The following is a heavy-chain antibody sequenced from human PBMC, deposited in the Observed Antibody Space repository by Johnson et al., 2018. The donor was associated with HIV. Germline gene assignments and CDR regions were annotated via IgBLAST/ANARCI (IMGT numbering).Heavy chain of an antibody. D-gene: IGHD4-17*01. Sequence: QVQLVECGGGVVQPGRSLRLSCAASGFTFISYAMHWVRQAPGKGLEWVAVISYDGSNKYYADSVKGRFTISRDNSKNTLYLQMNSLRAEDTAVYYCASVRPNPTGTTRGAAFDIWGQGTMVTVSS. V-gene: IGHV3-30*04. J-gene: IGHJ3*02. CDR3: ASVRPNPTGTTRGAAFDI. CDR1: GFTFISYA. CDR2: ISYDGSNK.